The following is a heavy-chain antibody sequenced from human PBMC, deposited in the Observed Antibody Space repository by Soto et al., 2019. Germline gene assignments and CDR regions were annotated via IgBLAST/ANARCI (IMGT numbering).Heavy chain of an antibody. D-gene: IGHD6-13*01. V-gene: IGHV1-69*01. Sequence: QVQLVQSGAEVKKPGSSVKVSCKASGGTFSSYAISWVRQAPGQGLEWMGGVIPIFGTPNYAQNFQDRVTITADESTSTAYMELSGLRSEDTAVYYCARGIGSSSEAWYFDLWGRDTLVSVSS. CDR3: ARGIGSSSEAWYFDL. CDR1: GGTFSSYA. J-gene: IGHJ2*01. CDR2: VIPIFGTP.